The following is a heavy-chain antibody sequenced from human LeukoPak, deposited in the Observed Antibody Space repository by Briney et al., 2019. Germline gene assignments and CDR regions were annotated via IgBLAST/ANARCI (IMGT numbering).Heavy chain of an antibody. CDR3: ARGHYGLDN. D-gene: IGHD4-17*01. Sequence: PGGSLRLSCAASGFTFSDHYMSWIRQAPGKGLEWVSWIDRSGGTTYSADSVKGRFTISRDNAKNSLYLQMNSLRSEDTAVYFCARGHYGLDNWGQGTLGTVSS. CDR1: GFTFSDHY. V-gene: IGHV3-11*01. J-gene: IGHJ4*02. CDR2: IDRSGGTT.